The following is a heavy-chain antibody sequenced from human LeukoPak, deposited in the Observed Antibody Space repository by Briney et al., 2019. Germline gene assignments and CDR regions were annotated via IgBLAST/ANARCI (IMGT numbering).Heavy chain of an antibody. D-gene: IGHD1-26*01. V-gene: IGHV1-69*13. CDR3: ARDRVGRVGATDY. J-gene: IGHJ4*02. CDR2: IIPIFGTA. Sequence: SVKVSCKASVGTFSSYAISWVRQAPGQGLEWMGGIIPIFGTANYAQKLQGRVTITADESTSTAYMELSSLRSEDTAVYYCARDRVGRVGATDYWGQGTLVTVSS. CDR1: VGTFSSYA.